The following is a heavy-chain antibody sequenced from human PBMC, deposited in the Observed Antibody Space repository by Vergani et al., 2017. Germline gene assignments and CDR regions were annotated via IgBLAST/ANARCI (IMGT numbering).Heavy chain of an antibody. CDR3: AREYSSSVGFLAY. J-gene: IGHJ4*01. Sequence: QVQLQESGPGLVKPLETLSLTCIVPGGSTSPYYWSWIWQPAGKGLEWIGRIYTSESTNYNPPLKSRVTITVDTSKNQFSLKLSSVTTADTAVDYCAREYSSSVGFLAYWGQGTLVTVSS. D-gene: IGHD6-6*01. CDR2: IYTSEST. CDR1: GGSTSPYY. V-gene: IGHV4-4*07.